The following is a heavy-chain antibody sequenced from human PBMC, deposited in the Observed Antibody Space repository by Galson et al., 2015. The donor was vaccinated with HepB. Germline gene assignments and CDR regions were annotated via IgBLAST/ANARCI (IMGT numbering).Heavy chain of an antibody. CDR2: IIPIFGTA. D-gene: IGHD5-18*01. CDR1: GGTFSSYA. J-gene: IGHJ6*02. V-gene: IGHV1-69*13. CDR3: ARKDTAQDYYYYYGMDV. Sequence: SVKVSCKASGGTFSSYAISWVRQAPGQGLEWMGGIIPIFGTANYAQKFQGRVTITADESTSTAYMELSSLRSEDTAVYYCARKDTAQDYYYYYGMDVWGQGTTVTVSS.